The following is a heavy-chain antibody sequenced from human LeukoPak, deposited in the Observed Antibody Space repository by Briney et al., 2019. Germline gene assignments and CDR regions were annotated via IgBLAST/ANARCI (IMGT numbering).Heavy chain of an antibody. CDR2: ISNSGGRT. Sequence: GGSLRLSCAASGFTLSSYAMSWVRQAPGKGLEWVSSISNSGGRTYYADSVKGRFTISRDNSKNTLYLQMNSLRAEDTAVYYCARSCDYYYMDVWGKGTTVTVSS. CDR1: GFTLSSYA. CDR3: ARSCDYYYMDV. J-gene: IGHJ6*03. D-gene: IGHD3-10*01. V-gene: IGHV3-23*01.